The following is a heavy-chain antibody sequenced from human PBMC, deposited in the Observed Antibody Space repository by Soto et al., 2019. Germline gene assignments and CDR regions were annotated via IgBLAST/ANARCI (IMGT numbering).Heavy chain of an antibody. J-gene: IGHJ4*02. CDR1: GGTFSSYA. CDR3: ARGGNYYDSSGYYQPLGY. Sequence: QVQLVQSGAEVKKPGSSVKVSCKASGGTFSSYAISWVRQAPGQGLEWMGGIIPIFGTANYAQKFQGRVKITADESTSTAYMELSSLRSEDTAVYYCARGGNYYDSSGYYQPLGYWGQGTLVTVSS. D-gene: IGHD3-22*01. V-gene: IGHV1-69*01. CDR2: IIPIFGTA.